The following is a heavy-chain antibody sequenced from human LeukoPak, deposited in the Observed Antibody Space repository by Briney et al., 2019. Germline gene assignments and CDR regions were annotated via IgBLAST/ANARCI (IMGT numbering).Heavy chain of an antibody. CDR1: GYRFSSYW. CDR2: IYPGDSNI. Sequence: GESLKISCKGSGYRFSSYWIGWVRQMPGKGLEWMGIIYPGDSNIRYSPSFQGQVTISADKSVSTAYLRWSSLKASDTAMYYCARRRDGSQPDFDCWGQGTLVTVSS. J-gene: IGHJ4*02. CDR3: ARRRDGSQPDFDC. D-gene: IGHD5-24*01. V-gene: IGHV5-51*01.